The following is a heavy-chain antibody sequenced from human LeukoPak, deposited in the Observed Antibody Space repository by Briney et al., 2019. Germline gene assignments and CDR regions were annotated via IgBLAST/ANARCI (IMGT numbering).Heavy chain of an antibody. J-gene: IGHJ6*02. CDR3: ARHTPRRPSWDYCSGGSCYENYYGMDV. V-gene: IGHV4-39*01. CDR1: GGSISSSSYY. CDR2: IYYSGST. D-gene: IGHD2-15*01. Sequence: PSETLSLTCTVSGGSISSSSYYWGWIRQPPGKGLEWIGSIYYSGSTYYNPSLKSRVTISVDTSKNQFSLKLSSVTAADTAVYYCARHTPRRPSWDYCSGGSCYENYYGMDVWGQGTTVTVSS.